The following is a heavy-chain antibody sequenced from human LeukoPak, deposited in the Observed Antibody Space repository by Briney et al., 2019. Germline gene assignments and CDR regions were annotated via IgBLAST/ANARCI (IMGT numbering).Heavy chain of an antibody. Sequence: PSETLSLTCAVSGYSISSGYYWGWLRQPPGKGLEWIGSIYHSGSTYYNPSLKSRVTISVDTSKNQFSLKLSSVTAADTAVYYCARGGYGDYVYDYWGQGTLVTVSS. CDR2: IYHSGST. J-gene: IGHJ4*02. CDR1: GYSISSGYY. V-gene: IGHV4-38-2*01. CDR3: ARGGYGDYVYDY. D-gene: IGHD4-17*01.